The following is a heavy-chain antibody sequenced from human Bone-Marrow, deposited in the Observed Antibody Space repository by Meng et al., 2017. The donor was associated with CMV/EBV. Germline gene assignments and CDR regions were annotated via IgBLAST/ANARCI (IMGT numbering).Heavy chain of an antibody. D-gene: IGHD3-3*01. CDR1: GFIFRSYE. J-gene: IGHJ4*02. CDR3: ARDGTYYDFWSGYYTGILDY. Sequence: GESLKISCVGSGFIFRSYEMIWVRQAPGKGLEWVAVISYDVSNKYYADSVKGRFTISRDNSKNTLYLQMNSLRAEDTAVYYCARDGTYYDFWSGYYTGILDYWGQGTLVTVSS. CDR2: ISYDVSNK. V-gene: IGHV3-30*04.